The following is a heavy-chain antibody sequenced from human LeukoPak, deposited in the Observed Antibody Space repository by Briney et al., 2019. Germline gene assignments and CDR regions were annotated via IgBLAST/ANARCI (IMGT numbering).Heavy chain of an antibody. CDR1: GGSISSSSYY. V-gene: IGHV4-39*07. D-gene: IGHD3-3*01. Sequence: SETLSLTCTVSGGSISSSSYYWGWIRKPPGKGLEWIGSIYYSGSTYYNPSLKSRVTISVDTSKNQFSLKLSSVTAADTAVYYCARGNYDFWSGYKYYYYYMDVWGKGTTVTVSS. J-gene: IGHJ6*03. CDR3: ARGNYDFWSGYKYYYYYMDV. CDR2: IYYSGST.